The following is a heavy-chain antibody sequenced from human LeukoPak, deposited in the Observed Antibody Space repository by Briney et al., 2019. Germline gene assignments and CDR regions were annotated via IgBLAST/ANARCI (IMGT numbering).Heavy chain of an antibody. V-gene: IGHV1-18*01. CDR2: ISAYNGNT. CDR1: GYTFTSYG. Sequence: ASVKVSCKASGYTFTSYGISWVRQAPGQGLEWMGWISAYNGNTNYAQKLQGRVTMTTDTSTSTAYMELRSLRSDDTAVYYCARVKGYGSSSGANWFDPWSQGTLVTVSS. D-gene: IGHD6-6*01. CDR3: ARVKGYGSSSGANWFDP. J-gene: IGHJ5*02.